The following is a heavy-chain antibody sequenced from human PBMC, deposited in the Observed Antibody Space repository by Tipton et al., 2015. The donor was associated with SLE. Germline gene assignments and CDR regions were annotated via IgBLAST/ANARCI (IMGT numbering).Heavy chain of an antibody. CDR2: IDYSGST. CDR3: ARGRLSYRNAFDI. CDR1: GFTFSSNE. Sequence: LRLSCAASGFTFSSNEMNWIRQPPGKGLEWIGYIDYSGSTNYNPSLKSRVTILIDTSKNQFSLRLSSVTAADTAVYYCARGRLSYRNAFDIWGQGTMVTVSS. V-gene: IGHV4-59*01. D-gene: IGHD3-10*01. J-gene: IGHJ3*02.